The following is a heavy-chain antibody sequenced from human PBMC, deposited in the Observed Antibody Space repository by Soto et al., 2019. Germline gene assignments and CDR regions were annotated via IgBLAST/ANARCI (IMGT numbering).Heavy chain of an antibody. D-gene: IGHD2-2*01. Sequence: GGSLRLSCAASGFTFSSYSMNWVRQAPGKGLEWVSSISSSSSYIYYADSVKGRFTISRDNAKNSLYLQMNSLRAEDTAVYYCARLNIVVVPAATSYYMDVWGKGTTVTVSS. CDR3: ARLNIVVVPAATSYYMDV. CDR1: GFTFSSYS. J-gene: IGHJ6*03. V-gene: IGHV3-21*01. CDR2: ISSSSSYI.